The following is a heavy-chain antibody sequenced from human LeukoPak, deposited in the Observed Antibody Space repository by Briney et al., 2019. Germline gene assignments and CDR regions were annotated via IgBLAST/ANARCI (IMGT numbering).Heavy chain of an antibody. CDR1: GFTFSSYS. D-gene: IGHD6-13*01. Sequence: LPGGSLRLSCAASGFTFSSYSMSWVRQAPGKGLEWVANIKQDGSEKYYVDSVKGRFTISRGNAKNSLYLQMNSLRAEDTAVYYCARDPLRIAGDYWGQGTLVTVSS. V-gene: IGHV3-7*01. CDR2: IKQDGSEK. CDR3: ARDPLRIAGDY. J-gene: IGHJ4*02.